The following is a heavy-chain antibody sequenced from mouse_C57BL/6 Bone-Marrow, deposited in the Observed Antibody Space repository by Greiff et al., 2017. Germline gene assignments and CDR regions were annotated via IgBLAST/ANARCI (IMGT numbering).Heavy chain of an antibody. D-gene: IGHD6-5*01. CDR3: ARLLFRLWGAMDY. CDR2: IYPRSGNT. Sequence: VKLQQSGAELARPGASVKLSCKASGYTFTSYGISWVKQRTGQGLEWIGEIYPRSGNTYYNEKFKGKATLTADKSSSTAYMELRSLTSEDSAVYFCARLLFRLWGAMDYWGQGTSVTVSS. V-gene: IGHV1-81*01. CDR1: GYTFTSYG. J-gene: IGHJ4*01.